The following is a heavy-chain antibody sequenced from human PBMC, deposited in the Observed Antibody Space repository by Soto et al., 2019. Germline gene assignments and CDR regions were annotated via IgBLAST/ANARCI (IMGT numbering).Heavy chain of an antibody. J-gene: IGHJ6*03. V-gene: IGHV3-30*18. Sequence: PGVSLRLPCAASGFTFTYVCRHWVLQAPSKGLEWVAVISSAGSNTYYAGSVTGGFTISRDNSKKTLYLQMNSLRAEDTAVYYCVKDRRILEWLLSAVMAVRGKGTTVTVSS. CDR3: VKDRRILEWLLSAVMAV. D-gene: IGHD3-3*01. CDR1: GFTFTYVC. CDR2: ISSAGSNT.